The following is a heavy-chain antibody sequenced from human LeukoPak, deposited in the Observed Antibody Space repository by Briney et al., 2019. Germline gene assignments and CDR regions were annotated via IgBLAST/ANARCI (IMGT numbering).Heavy chain of an antibody. V-gene: IGHV3-23*01. CDR1: GFTFSTFA. J-gene: IGHJ4*02. D-gene: IGHD2-8*02. CDR3: ATYRQVLLPFES. CDR2: IFPSGGEI. Sequence: GGSLRLSCAASGFTFSTFAMIWVRQAPGKGLEWVSCIFPSGGEIHYADSVRGRFTISRDNTKSTLSLQMNSLRAEDTATYYWATYRQVLLPFESWGQGTLVTVSS.